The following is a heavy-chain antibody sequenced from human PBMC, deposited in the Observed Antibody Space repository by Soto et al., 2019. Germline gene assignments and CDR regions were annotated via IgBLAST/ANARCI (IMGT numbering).Heavy chain of an antibody. CDR1: GFTFSSYA. CDR2: ISYDGSNK. Sequence: VQLVESGGGVVQPGRSLRLSCAASGFTFSSYAMHWVRQAPGKGLEWVAVISYDGSNKYYADSVKGRFTISRDNSKNTLYLQMNSLRAEDTAVYYCARGTSGYVGYWGQGTLVTVSS. D-gene: IGHD2-8*01. CDR3: ARGTSGYVGY. J-gene: IGHJ4*02. V-gene: IGHV3-30-3*01.